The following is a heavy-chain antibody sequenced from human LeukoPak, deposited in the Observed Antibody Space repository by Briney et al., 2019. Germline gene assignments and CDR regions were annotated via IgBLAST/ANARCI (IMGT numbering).Heavy chain of an antibody. J-gene: IGHJ6*03. CDR2: MNPNSGNT. Sequence: ASVKVSCKASGYTFTSYDINWVRQATGQGLEWMGWMNPNSGNTGYAQKFQGGVTMTRNTSISTAYMELSSLRSEDTAVYYCASSSSYHYYYYMDVWGKGTTVTVSS. CDR1: GYTFTSYD. V-gene: IGHV1-8*01. CDR3: ASSSSYHYYYYMDV. D-gene: IGHD6-6*01.